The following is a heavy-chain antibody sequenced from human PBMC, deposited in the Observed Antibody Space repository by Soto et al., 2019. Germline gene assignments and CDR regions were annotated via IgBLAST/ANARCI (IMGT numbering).Heavy chain of an antibody. V-gene: IGHV4-34*01. CDR1: GGCFSGYY. Sequence: QVQLQQWGAGLLKPSETLSLTCAVYGGCFSGYYWSWIRQPPGKGLEWIGEINHSGSTNYNPSLKSRVTISVDTSKNQFSLKLSSVTAADTAVYYCARRSNGSGSWYFDYWGQGTLVTVSS. CDR2: INHSGST. CDR3: ARRSNGSGSWYFDY. J-gene: IGHJ4*02. D-gene: IGHD3-10*01.